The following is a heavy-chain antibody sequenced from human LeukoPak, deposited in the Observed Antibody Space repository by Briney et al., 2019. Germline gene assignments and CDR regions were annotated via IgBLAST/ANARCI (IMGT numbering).Heavy chain of an antibody. CDR3: AREASTMIVAPTDAFDI. Sequence: ASVKVSCKASGYTFTSYGISWVRQAPGQGLEWMGWISAYNGNTNYAQKLQGRVTMTTDTSTSTAYMELRSLRSDDTAVYYCAREASTMIVAPTDAFDIWGQETMVTVSS. V-gene: IGHV1-18*01. J-gene: IGHJ3*02. CDR2: ISAYNGNT. CDR1: GYTFTSYG. D-gene: IGHD3-22*01.